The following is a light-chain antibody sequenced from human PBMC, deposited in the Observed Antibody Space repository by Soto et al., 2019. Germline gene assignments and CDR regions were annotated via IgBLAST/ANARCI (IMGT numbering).Light chain of an antibody. CDR1: QSVHNNF. CDR2: GAS. J-gene: IGKJ1*01. V-gene: IGKV3-20*01. Sequence: EIVLTQSPGTLSLSPGERATLSCRASQSVHNNFLAWYQKKPGQAPRLRIYGASRLATGIPDRFSGSGSETAFTLTGSILEPEDSAVYYYKQYGSLPRTFGQGPRVEIK. CDR3: KQYGSLPRT.